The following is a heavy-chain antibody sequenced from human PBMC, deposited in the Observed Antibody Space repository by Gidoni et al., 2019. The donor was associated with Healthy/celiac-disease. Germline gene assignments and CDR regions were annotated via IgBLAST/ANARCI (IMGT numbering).Heavy chain of an antibody. CDR1: GFPFRTFG. D-gene: IGHD4-4*01. Sequence: QVQLVESGGGVVQPGRSLRLSCAASGFPFRTFGMHWVRQAPGQGLEWVAVRSYDGSNKYYADSVKGRFTISRDNSKNTLYLQMNSLRAEDTAVYYCAKVSAHYSLRKDYFDYWGQGTLVTVSS. J-gene: IGHJ4*02. CDR3: AKVSAHYSLRKDYFDY. CDR2: RSYDGSNK. V-gene: IGHV3-30*18.